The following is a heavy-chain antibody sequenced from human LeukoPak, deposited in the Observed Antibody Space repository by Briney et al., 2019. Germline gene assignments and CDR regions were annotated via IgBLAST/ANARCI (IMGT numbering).Heavy chain of an antibody. CDR3: ARDRVEMATIYYYYYMDV. CDR1: GFIFSSYS. D-gene: IGHD5-24*01. Sequence: PGGSLRLSCAASGFIFSSYSMNWLRQAPGKGLEWVSSISSSSSHIYYADSVKGRFTISRDNAKNSLYLQMNSLRAEDTAVYYCARDRVEMATIYYYYYMDVWGKGTTVTVSS. J-gene: IGHJ6*03. CDR2: ISSSSSHI. V-gene: IGHV3-21*01.